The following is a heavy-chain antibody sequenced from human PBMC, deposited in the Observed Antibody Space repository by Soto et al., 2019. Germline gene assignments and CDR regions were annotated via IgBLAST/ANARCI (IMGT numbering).Heavy chain of an antibody. CDR1: GFTFKRYD. Sequence: EVQLEESGGGLVKPGGSLGLSCQPSGFTFKRYDINGARRAPGKGLEWVSPISSSSISIHYGDSVKGRFTISRDNARNVLYLQMNSLRAEDTAVYFCARLYDVLTNGMDVWGQGTTVTVS. J-gene: IGHJ6*02. CDR3: ARLYDVLTNGMDV. CDR2: ISSSSISI. V-gene: IGHV3-21*01. D-gene: IGHD3-9*01.